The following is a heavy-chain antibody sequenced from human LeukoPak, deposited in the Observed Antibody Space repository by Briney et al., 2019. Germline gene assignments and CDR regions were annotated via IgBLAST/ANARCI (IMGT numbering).Heavy chain of an antibody. CDR2: INPNSGGT. D-gene: IGHD2-2*01. CDR3: ARGSRRRTQDIVVVPAADDAFDI. V-gene: IGHV1-2*02. J-gene: IGHJ3*02. CDR1: GYTFTGYY. Sequence: GASVKVSCKASGYTFTGYYMHWVRQAPGQGLEWMGWINPNSGGTNYAQKFQGRVTMTRDTSISTAYMELSRLRSDDTAVYYCARGSRRRTQDIVVVPAADDAFDIWGQGTMVTVSS.